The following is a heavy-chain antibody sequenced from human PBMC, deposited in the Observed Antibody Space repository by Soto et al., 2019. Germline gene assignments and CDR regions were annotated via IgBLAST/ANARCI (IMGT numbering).Heavy chain of an antibody. CDR2: IIPIIGII. Sequence: GASVKVSCKASGGTFSTYTITWVRQAPGQGLEWMGRIIPIIGIINYAQKFQGRVTMTEDTSTDTAYMELSSLRSEDTAVYYCATGKGIVVLFDYWGQGTLVTVSS. CDR3: ATGKGIVVLFDY. D-gene: IGHD3-10*01. V-gene: IGHV1-69*02. J-gene: IGHJ4*02. CDR1: GGTFSTYT.